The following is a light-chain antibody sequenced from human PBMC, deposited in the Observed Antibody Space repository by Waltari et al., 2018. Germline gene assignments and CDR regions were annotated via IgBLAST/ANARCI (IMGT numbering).Light chain of an antibody. CDR2: AAS. V-gene: IGKV1-9*01. J-gene: IGKJ2*01. Sequence: IQLTQSPSFLSASVGDRVTITCLASQTISIYLAWYQQKPGKAPKLLIYAASTLQRGVPSRFSGSASGTEFSLTINSLQPEDSATYYCQQLNSYRYTFGQGTKLEIK. CDR3: QQLNSYRYT. CDR1: QTISIY.